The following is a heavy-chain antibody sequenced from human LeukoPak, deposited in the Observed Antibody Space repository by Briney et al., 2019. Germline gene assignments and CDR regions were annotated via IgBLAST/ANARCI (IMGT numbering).Heavy chain of an antibody. CDR1: GWSFSSYY. Sequence: PSETLTLSCAVYGWSFSSYYWSWIRQPPGKGLEWAGEINHSGSTNYNPSLKSRVTISVDTSKNQFSLKLSSVTAADTAVYYCARGPEPYGRRRGAFVYWGQGTLVTVSS. V-gene: IGHV4-34*01. CDR2: INHSGST. J-gene: IGHJ4*02. CDR3: ARGPEPYGRRRGAFVY. D-gene: IGHD3-10*01.